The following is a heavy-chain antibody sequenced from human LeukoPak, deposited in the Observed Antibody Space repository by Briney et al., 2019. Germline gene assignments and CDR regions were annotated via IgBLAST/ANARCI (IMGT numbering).Heavy chain of an antibody. Sequence: SEKLSFTCTVSGGSISCGDYYWSWIRQPPGKGLEWIGYIYYSWSTYYNPSLKSRVTVSVDTSKNQFSLKLSSVTAADTDVYYCARAGAPDILTGYSPYFFDYWGQGTLVTVSS. CDR2: IYYSWST. CDR3: ARAGAPDILTGYSPYFFDY. J-gene: IGHJ4*02. V-gene: IGHV4-30-4*01. CDR1: GGSISCGDYY. D-gene: IGHD3-9*01.